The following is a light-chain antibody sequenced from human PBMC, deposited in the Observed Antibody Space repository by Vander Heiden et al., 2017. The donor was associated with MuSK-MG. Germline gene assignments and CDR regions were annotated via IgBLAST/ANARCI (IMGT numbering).Light chain of an antibody. CDR3: SSYTSSSCYV. CDR1: SSDVGGYNY. J-gene: IGLJ1*01. V-gene: IGLV2-14*01. Sequence: SPLAQPACGSGSPGQSFTISCTGTSSDVGGYNYVSWYQQHPGKAPKLMIYDVSNRPSGVSNRFSGSKSGNTASLTISGLKAEDEADYYGSSYTSSSCYVFGTGTKVTVL. CDR2: DVS.